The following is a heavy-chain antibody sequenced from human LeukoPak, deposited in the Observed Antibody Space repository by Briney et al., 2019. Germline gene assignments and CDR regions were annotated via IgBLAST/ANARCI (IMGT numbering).Heavy chain of an antibody. CDR1: GGSISSGSYY. D-gene: IGHD6-19*01. CDR2: IYTSGST. J-gene: IGHJ4*02. V-gene: IGHV4-61*02. CDR3: ARRSLAVADDY. Sequence: SETLSLTCTVSGGSISSGSYYWSWIRQPAGKGLEWIGRIYTSGSTNYHPSLKSRVTISVDTSKNQFSLKLSSVTAADTAVYYCARRSLAVADDYWGQGTLVTVSS.